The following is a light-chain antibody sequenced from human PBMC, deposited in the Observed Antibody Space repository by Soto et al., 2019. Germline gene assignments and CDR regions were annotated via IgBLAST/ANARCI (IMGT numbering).Light chain of an antibody. CDR3: CSYTSSSTPWV. J-gene: IGLJ1*01. V-gene: IGLV2-14*03. Sequence: QSVLTQPASVSGSPGQSITISCTGTSSDVGGYSYVSWYQQHPGKAPKLIIYDVSDRPSGISSRFSASKSGNTASLTISGLQAEDEADYYCCSYTSSSTPWVFGTGTKVTVL. CDR2: DVS. CDR1: SSDVGGYSY.